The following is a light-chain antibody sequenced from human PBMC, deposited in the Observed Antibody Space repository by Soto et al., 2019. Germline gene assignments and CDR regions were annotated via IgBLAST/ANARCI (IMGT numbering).Light chain of an antibody. J-gene: IGLJ2*01. CDR3: SSYTSSSTLV. Sequence: QSALTQPASVSGSPGQSITISCTGTNSDVGGYNYVSWYQQHPGKAPKLMIYDVTNRPSGVSDRFSGSKSGNTASLSISGIQAEDEADYYCSSYTSSSTLVFGGGTKPTVL. V-gene: IGLV2-14*03. CDR2: DVT. CDR1: NSDVGGYNY.